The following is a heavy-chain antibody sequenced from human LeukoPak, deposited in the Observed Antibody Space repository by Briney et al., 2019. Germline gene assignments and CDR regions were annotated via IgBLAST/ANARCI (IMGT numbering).Heavy chain of an antibody. Sequence: SETLSLTCTVSGYSISSGYYWGWIRQPPGKGLEWIGSIYHSGSTYYNPSLKSRVTISVDTSKNQFSLKLSSVTAADTAVYYCARDVATYSSSWYWGYYYGMDVWGQGTTVTVSS. J-gene: IGHJ6*02. D-gene: IGHD6-13*01. CDR3: ARDVATYSSSWYWGYYYGMDV. CDR2: IYHSGST. V-gene: IGHV4-38-2*02. CDR1: GYSISSGYY.